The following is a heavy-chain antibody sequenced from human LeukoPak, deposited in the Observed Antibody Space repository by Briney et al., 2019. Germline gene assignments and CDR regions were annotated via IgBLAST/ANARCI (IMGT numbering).Heavy chain of an antibody. V-gene: IGHV4-34*01. CDR3: ARGPYCTDDSCYESWFDP. D-gene: IGHD2-8*01. Sequence: SETLSLTCAVYGGSFSGYYWSWIRQPPAKGLEWIGEIHHSETANYNPSLKSRVTISVDTSKNQFSLNLSSVTAADTAVYYCARGPYCTDDSCYESWFDPWGQGTLVTVSS. CDR2: IHHSETA. CDR1: GGSFSGYY. J-gene: IGHJ5*02.